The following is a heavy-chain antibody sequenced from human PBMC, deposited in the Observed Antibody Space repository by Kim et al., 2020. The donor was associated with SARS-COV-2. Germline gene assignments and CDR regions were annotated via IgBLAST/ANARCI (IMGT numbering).Heavy chain of an antibody. J-gene: IGHJ4*02. V-gene: IGHV1-18*04. D-gene: IGHD3-22*01. Sequence: ASVKVSCKASGYTLASYGISWVRQAPGQGLEWMGWTSAYNGNTNYAQKFQGRVTLTTDTSTNTAFMDLRSLRSDDTAVYYCARGGLGSGYKFDYWGQGRLVTVSS. CDR2: TSAYNGNT. CDR1: GYTLASYG. CDR3: ARGGLGSGYKFDY.